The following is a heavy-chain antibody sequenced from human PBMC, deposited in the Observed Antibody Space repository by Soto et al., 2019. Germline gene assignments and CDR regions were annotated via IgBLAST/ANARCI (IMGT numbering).Heavy chain of an antibody. CDR2: IYYSGST. D-gene: IGHD3-10*01. CDR1: GGSISSYY. Sequence: SETLSLTCTVSGGSISSYYWSWIRQPPGKGLEWIGYIYYSGSTNYNPSLKSRVTISVDTSKNQFSLKLSSVTAADTAVYYCARVGGSGSPIEYWGKGTLVTVS. V-gene: IGHV4-59*01. CDR3: ARVGGSGSPIEY. J-gene: IGHJ4*02.